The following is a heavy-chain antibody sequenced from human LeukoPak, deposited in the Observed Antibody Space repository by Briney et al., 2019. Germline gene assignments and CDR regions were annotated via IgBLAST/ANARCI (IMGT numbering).Heavy chain of an antibody. CDR1: GGSISSYY. D-gene: IGHD3-16*01. J-gene: IGHJ6*03. V-gene: IGHV4-59*01. CDR3: ARGESDYYYYYMDV. CDR2: IYYSGST. Sequence: SETLSLTCTVSGGSISSYYWSWIRQPPGKGLEWIGYIYYSGSTNYNPSLKSRVTISVDTSKNQYSLKLSSVTAADTAVYYCARGESDYYYYYMDVWGKGTTVTISS.